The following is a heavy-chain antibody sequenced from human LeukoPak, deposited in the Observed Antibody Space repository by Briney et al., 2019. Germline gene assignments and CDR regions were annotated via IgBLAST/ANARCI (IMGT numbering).Heavy chain of an antibody. V-gene: IGHV4-39*07. D-gene: IGHD2/OR15-2a*01. CDR1: GGSTSSSSYY. CDR3: ARFSFVDGFDV. CDR2: IYFSGST. Sequence: SETLSLTCTVSGGSTSSSSYYWGWIRQPPGRGLEWIGTIYFSGSTSYTPSLKSRVTMSVDASKNQFSLKLRSVTAADTAVYYCARFSFVDGFDVWGRGTMVTVSS. J-gene: IGHJ3*01.